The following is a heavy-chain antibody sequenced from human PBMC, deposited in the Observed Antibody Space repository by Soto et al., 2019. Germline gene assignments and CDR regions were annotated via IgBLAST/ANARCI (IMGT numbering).Heavy chain of an antibody. J-gene: IGHJ6*02. D-gene: IGHD3-3*01. CDR2: ISSSGSTI. Sequence: GSLRLSCAASGFTFSSYEMNWVRQASGKGLEWVSYISSSGSTIYYADSVKGRFTISRDNAKNSLYLQMNSLRAEDTAVYYCASYPAYYDFWSGQARSVGYGMDVWGQGTTVTVSS. V-gene: IGHV3-48*03. CDR1: GFTFSSYE. CDR3: ASYPAYYDFWSGQARSVGYGMDV.